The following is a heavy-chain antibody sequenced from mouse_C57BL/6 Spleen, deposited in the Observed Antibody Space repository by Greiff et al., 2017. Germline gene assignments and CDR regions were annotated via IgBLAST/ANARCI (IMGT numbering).Heavy chain of an antibody. CDR1: GYTFTSYW. Sequence: VKLQQPGAELVKPGASVKLSCKASGYTFTSYWMHWVKQRPGRGLEWIGRIDPNSGGTKYHEKFKSKVTMTVDKPSSTAYMQLSSLTPEDSAVYYCARGGYYYAMDYWGQGTSVTVSS. CDR2: IDPNSGGT. J-gene: IGHJ4*01. V-gene: IGHV1-72*01. CDR3: ARGGYYYAMDY.